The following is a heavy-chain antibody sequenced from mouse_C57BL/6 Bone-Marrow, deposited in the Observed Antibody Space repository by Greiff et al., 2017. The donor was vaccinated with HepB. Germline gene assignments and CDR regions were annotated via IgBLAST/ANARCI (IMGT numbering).Heavy chain of an antibody. V-gene: IGHV5-4*03. D-gene: IGHD1-3*01. CDR3: ARMSGKDDWYFDV. Sequence: EVKLVESGGGLVKPGGSLKLSCAASGFTFSSYAMSWVRQTPEKRLEWVATISDGGSYTYYPDNVKGRFTISSDNAKNNLYLQMSHLKSEDTAMYYCARMSGKDDWYFDVWGTGTTVTVSS. J-gene: IGHJ1*03. CDR2: ISDGGSYT. CDR1: GFTFSSYA.